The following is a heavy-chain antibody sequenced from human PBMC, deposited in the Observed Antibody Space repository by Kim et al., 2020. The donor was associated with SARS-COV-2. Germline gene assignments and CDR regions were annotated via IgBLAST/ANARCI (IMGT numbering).Heavy chain of an antibody. CDR3: AREVRQQLANFDY. Sequence: SESMSLICTVSGAAVSSGSYYWSWIRQHPGKGLEWIGYIYYSVSTNYNPSLKSRVTISIDTSKNQFSLKLSSVTAADTSVYYCAREVRQQLANFDYWGQGTMVTVSS. D-gene: IGHD6-13*01. CDR2: IYYSVST. V-gene: IGHV4-61*01. CDR1: GAAVSSGSYY. J-gene: IGHJ4*02.